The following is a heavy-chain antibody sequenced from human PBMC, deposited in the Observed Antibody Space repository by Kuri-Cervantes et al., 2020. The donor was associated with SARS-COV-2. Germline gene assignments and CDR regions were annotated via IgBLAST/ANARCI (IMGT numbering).Heavy chain of an antibody. D-gene: IGHD7-27*01. CDR2: ISSSSSYI. CDR1: GFTVSSNY. V-gene: IGHV3-21*01. J-gene: IGHJ4*02. Sequence: LSLTCAASGFTVSSNYMSWVRQAPGKGLEWVSSISSSSSYIYYADSVKGRFTISRDNAKNSLYLQMNSLRAEDTAVYYCARGLWGIQYYFDYWGQRTLVTVSS. CDR3: ARGLWGIQYYFDY.